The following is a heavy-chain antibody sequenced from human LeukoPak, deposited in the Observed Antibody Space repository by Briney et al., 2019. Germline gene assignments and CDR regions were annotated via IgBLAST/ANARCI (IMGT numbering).Heavy chain of an antibody. CDR2: ISHSGSS. D-gene: IGHD2/OR15-2a*01. CDR3: SKGIFYGCPNQYNWFDL. CDR1: GGPFRGFF. Sequence: SETLSLTCAVYGGPFRGFFWSWIRQAPGKGLEWIGEISHSGSSNYNPSLKSRITISVDTSKSQFSLRLTSVTAADTAVYYCSKGIFYGCPNQYNWFDLWGQGTLVTVSS. J-gene: IGHJ5*02. V-gene: IGHV4-34*01.